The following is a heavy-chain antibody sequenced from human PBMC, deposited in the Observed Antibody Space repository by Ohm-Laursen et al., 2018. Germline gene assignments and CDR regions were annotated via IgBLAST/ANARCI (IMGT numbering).Heavy chain of an antibody. Sequence: SLRLSCAASGFTFSNYWMSWVRQTPGKGLEWVANIKQDGGEKNFADSVKGRFTISRDNAKNTFYLQMNSLRVEDTAVYYCTRVLADWGQGTLVTVSS. J-gene: IGHJ4*02. CDR1: GFTFSNYW. V-gene: IGHV3-7*01. CDR3: TRVLAD. CDR2: IKQDGGEK.